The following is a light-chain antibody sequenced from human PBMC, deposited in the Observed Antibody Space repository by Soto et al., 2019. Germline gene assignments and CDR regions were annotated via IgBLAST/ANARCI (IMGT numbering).Light chain of an antibody. CDR1: SSDFGSYNL. CDR2: EGS. J-gene: IGLJ1*01. Sequence: QSVLTQPASVSGSPGQSITISCTGTSSDFGSYNLVSWYQQHPGKAPKLMIYEGSKRPSGVSIRFSGSKSGNTASLTISGLQAEDEADYYCCSYAGSSTPYVFGTGTKVTVL. CDR3: CSYAGSSTPYV. V-gene: IGLV2-23*01.